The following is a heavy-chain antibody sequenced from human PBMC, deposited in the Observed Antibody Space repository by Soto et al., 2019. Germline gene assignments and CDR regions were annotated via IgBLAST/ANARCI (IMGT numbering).Heavy chain of an antibody. CDR3: ARDQSFDPLLQ. CDR2: ISSDGSNT. Sequence: GGSLRLSCVASGFTFSRYWMNWVRQAPGKGLVWVSRISSDGSNTTYADSVKGRFTISRDHAMNTLYLQMNSLRVEDTAVYHCARDQSFDPLLQWGPGTLVTVSS. CDR1: GFTFSRYW. D-gene: IGHD3-9*01. V-gene: IGHV3-74*01. J-gene: IGHJ4*02.